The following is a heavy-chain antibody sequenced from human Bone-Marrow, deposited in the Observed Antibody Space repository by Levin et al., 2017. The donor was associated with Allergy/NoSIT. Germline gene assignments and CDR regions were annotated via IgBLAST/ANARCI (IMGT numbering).Heavy chain of an antibody. Sequence: GESLKISCAASGFTFSSYGMHWVRQAPGKGMEWVAVILYNGSNKYYADSVKGRFTISRDNSKNTLYLQMNSLRAEDTAVYYCAKDLRGAGGPLDYWGQGTLVTVSS. D-gene: IGHD1-26*01. CDR1: GFTFSSYG. J-gene: IGHJ4*02. CDR3: AKDLRGAGGPLDY. V-gene: IGHV3-30*18. CDR2: ILYNGSNK.